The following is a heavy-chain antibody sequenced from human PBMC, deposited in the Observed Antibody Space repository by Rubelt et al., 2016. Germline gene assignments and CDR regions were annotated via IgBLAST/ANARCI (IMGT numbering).Heavy chain of an antibody. CDR1: GGSFSGYY. CDR3: ARGRSGSYYYYYYGMDV. CDR2: INHSGST. V-gene: IGHV4-34*01. Sequence: SLTCAVYGGSFSGYYWSWIRQPPGKGLEWIGEINHSGSTNYNPSLKSRVTISVDTSKNQFSLKLSSVTAADTAVYYCARGRSGSYYYYYYGMDVWGQGTLVTVSS. D-gene: IGHD1-26*01. J-gene: IGHJ6*02.